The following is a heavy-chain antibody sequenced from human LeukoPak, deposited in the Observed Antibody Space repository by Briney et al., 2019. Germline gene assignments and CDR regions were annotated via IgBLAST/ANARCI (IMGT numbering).Heavy chain of an antibody. CDR2: INPNSGGT. Sequence: ASVKVSCKASGYTFTGYYMHWVRQAPGQGLEWMGWINPNSGGTNYAQKFQGRVTMTRDTSISTAYMELSRLRSDDTAVYYCARAAPKIVGATPDYWGQGTRVTVSS. CDR1: GYTFTGYY. J-gene: IGHJ4*02. CDR3: ARAAPKIVGATPDY. D-gene: IGHD1-26*01. V-gene: IGHV1-2*02.